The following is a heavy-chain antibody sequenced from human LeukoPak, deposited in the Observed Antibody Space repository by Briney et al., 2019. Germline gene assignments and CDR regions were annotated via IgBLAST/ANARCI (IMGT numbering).Heavy chain of an antibody. Sequence: SETLSLTCTVSGGSISSSSYYWGWIRQPPGKGLEWSGSIYYSGSTYYNPSLKSRVTISVDTSKNPFSLKLSSVTATDTAVYYCASLYDSSGYGYYYMDVWGKGTTVTVSS. CDR1: GGSISSSSYY. D-gene: IGHD3-22*01. J-gene: IGHJ6*03. V-gene: IGHV4-39*01. CDR3: ASLYDSSGYGYYYMDV. CDR2: IYYSGST.